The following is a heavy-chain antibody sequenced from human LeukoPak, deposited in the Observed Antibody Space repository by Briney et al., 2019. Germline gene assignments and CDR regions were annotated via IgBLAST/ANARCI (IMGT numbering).Heavy chain of an antibody. J-gene: IGHJ4*02. D-gene: IGHD3-16*02. V-gene: IGHV4-39*01. Sequence: SETLSLTCTVSGGSISSSSYYWGWIRQPPGTGLEWIGSIYSSGSTYYNPSLKSRVTISVDASKNQFSLKLSSVTAADTAVYYCARHSGSYRSRLDYWGQGTLVTVSS. CDR3: ARHSGSYRSRLDY. CDR1: GGSISSSSYY. CDR2: IYSSGST.